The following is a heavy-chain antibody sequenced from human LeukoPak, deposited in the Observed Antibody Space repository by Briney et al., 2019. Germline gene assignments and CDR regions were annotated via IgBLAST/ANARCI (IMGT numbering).Heavy chain of an antibody. CDR3: TTRWGYSSSYFDY. V-gene: IGHV3-15*01. D-gene: IGHD6-13*01. Sequence: PGGSLRLSCAASGFTFSNAWMSWVRQAPGKGLEWVGRIKSKTDGGTTDYAAPVKGRFTTSRDDSKNTLYLQMNSLKTEDTAVYYCTTRWGYSSSYFDYWGQGTLVTVSS. CDR1: GFTFSNAW. J-gene: IGHJ4*02. CDR2: IKSKTDGGTT.